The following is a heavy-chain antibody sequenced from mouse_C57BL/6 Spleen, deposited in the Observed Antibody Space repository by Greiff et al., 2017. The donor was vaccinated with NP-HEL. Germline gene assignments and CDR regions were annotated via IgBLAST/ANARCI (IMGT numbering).Heavy chain of an antibody. CDR2: ISYDGSN. CDR3: AREVTAGGFDY. V-gene: IGHV3-6*01. J-gene: IGHJ2*01. CDR1: GYSITSGYY. Sequence: ESGPGLVKPSQSLSLTCSVTGYSITSGYYWNWIRQFPGNKLEWMGYISYDGSNNYNPSLKNRISITRDTSKNQFFLKLNSVTTEDTATYYCAREVTAGGFDYWGQGTTLTVSS.